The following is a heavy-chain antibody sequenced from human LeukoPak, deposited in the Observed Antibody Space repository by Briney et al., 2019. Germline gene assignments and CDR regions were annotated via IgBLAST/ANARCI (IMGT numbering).Heavy chain of an antibody. CDR3: AKDFATYNWFDP. CDR1: GFTFSTNA. D-gene: IGHD1-26*01. V-gene: IGHV3-23*01. Sequence: GGSLGLSCAASGFTFSTNAMAWVRQAPGKGLEWVSAISGSGGSTYYADSVKGRFTISRDNSKNTLYLQMNSLRAEDTAVYYCAKDFATYNWFDPWGQGTLVTVSS. J-gene: IGHJ5*02. CDR2: ISGSGGST.